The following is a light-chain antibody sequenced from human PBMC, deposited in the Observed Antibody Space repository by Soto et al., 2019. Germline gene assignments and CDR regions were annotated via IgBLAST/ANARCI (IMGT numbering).Light chain of an antibody. CDR3: FSYTTCSTWV. CDR2: DVS. V-gene: IGLV2-14*01. J-gene: IGLJ3*02. CDR1: SRDIGSYNY. Sequence: QSAMTQPASVSGSPGQSITISCTGTSRDIGSYNYVYWYLQHPGKAPKLMIYDVSNRPSGVSNRFSGSKSGNTASLTISGLQAEDEADYYCFSYTTCSTWVFGGGTKLTVL.